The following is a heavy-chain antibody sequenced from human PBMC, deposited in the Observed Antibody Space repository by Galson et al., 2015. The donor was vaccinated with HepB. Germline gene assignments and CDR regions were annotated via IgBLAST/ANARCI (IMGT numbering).Heavy chain of an antibody. Sequence: LSLTCTVSGGSIRSSSYFWGWIRQPPGKGLEWIGSVFYSGSTYYNPSLRSRFTVSIDTPKNQFSLRLSSITAADTAVYYCARGQWVTPGNWCFDLWGRGTLVTVSS. V-gene: IGHV4-39*07. CDR3: ARGQWVTPGNWCFDL. CDR1: GGSIRSSSYF. CDR2: VFYSGST. J-gene: IGHJ2*01. D-gene: IGHD1-14*01.